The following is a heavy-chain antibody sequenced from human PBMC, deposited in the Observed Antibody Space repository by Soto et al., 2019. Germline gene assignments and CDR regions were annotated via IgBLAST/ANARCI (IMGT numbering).Heavy chain of an antibody. J-gene: IGHJ6*02. CDR2: ISYDGSNK. CDR3: ARDEVLVPAAYYYYYGMDV. V-gene: IGHV3-30-3*01. D-gene: IGHD2-2*01. Sequence: QVQLVESGGGVVQPGRSLRLSCAASGFTFSSYAMHWVRQAPGKGLEWVAVISYDGSNKYYADSVKGRFTISRDNSKNTRYLQMNSRRAEDTAVYYCARDEVLVPAAYYYYYGMDVWGQGTTVTVSS. CDR1: GFTFSSYA.